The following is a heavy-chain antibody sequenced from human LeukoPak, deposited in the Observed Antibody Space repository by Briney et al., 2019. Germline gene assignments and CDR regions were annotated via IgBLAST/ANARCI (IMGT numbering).Heavy chain of an antibody. V-gene: IGHV4-4*07. CDR3: ARGPYYSGSHSFDY. J-gene: IGHJ4*02. CDR2: IYSSGST. Sequence: PSETLSLTCTVSGGSISPYYWSWVRQPPGKGLEWIGRIYSSGSTNYNPSLKNRVTMSVDTSKNQFSLKLSSVTAADTAVYYCARGPYYSGSHSFDYWGQGTLVTVSS. CDR1: GGSISPYY. D-gene: IGHD1-26*01.